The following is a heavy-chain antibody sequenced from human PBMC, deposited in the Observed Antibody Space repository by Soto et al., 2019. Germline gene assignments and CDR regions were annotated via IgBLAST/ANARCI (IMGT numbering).Heavy chain of an antibody. V-gene: IGHV3-33*01. CDR3: ARDRMAEDYALDY. CDR2: IWYDGSNK. D-gene: IGHD2-2*01. Sequence: GGSLRLSCAASGFTFSSYGMHWVRQAPGKGLEWVAVIWYDGSNKYYADSVKGRFTISRDNSKNTLYLQMNSLRAEDTAVYYCARDRMAEDYALDYWGQGTLVTVSS. CDR1: GFTFSSYG. J-gene: IGHJ4*02.